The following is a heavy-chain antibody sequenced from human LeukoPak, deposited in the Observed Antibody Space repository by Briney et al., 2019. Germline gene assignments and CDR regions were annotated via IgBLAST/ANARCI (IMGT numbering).Heavy chain of an antibody. CDR1: GGSISSYY. Sequence: SETLSLTCTVFGGSISSYYWSWIRQPPGKGLEWIGYIYYSGSTNYNPSLKSRVTISVDTSKNQFSLKLSSVTAADTAVYYCARGAHYDYVWGSYRYFDYWGQGTLVTVSS. CDR3: ARGAHYDYVWGSYRYFDY. V-gene: IGHV4-59*01. CDR2: IYYSGST. J-gene: IGHJ4*02. D-gene: IGHD3-16*02.